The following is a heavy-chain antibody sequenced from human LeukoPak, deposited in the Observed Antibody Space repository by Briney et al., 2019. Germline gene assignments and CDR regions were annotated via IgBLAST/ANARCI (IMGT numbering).Heavy chain of an antibody. V-gene: IGHV3-21*01. J-gene: IGHJ3*02. Sequence: PGGSLRLSCAAPGFTFSRYSMKWVREAPGKGVEWVSSISISSSYIYYADSVKGRFTISRDNAKNSLYLQMNSLRAEDTAVYYCARVGYYDSSGYHHAFDIWGQGTMATLSS. CDR1: GFTFSRYS. CDR3: ARVGYYDSSGYHHAFDI. CDR2: ISISSSYI. D-gene: IGHD3-22*01.